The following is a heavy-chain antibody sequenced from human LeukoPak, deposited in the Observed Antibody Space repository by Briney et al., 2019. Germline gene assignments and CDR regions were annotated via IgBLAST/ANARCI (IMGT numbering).Heavy chain of an antibody. V-gene: IGHV1-18*01. CDR1: GYTFTSYG. D-gene: IGHD6-6*01. CDR2: ISAYNGNT. Sequence: ASVKVSCKASGYTFTSYGISWVRQAPGQGLEWMGWISAYNGNTNYAQRLQGRVTMTTDTSTSTAYMELRSLRSDDTAVYYCAREKYSPNLADYWGREPWSPSPQ. J-gene: IGHJ4*02. CDR3: AREKYSPNLADY.